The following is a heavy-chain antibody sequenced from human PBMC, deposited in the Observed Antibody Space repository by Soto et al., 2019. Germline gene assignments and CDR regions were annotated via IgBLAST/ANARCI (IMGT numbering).Heavy chain of an antibody. J-gene: IGHJ3*02. CDR1: GGSVSSYY. Sequence: QVQLQESGPGLVRPSESLSLTCTVSGGSVSSYYWNWIRQSPGKGLEWIGYLYYSGRTIYNPSLQSRVTISVDMSKNQFSLKLTSVTAADTAVYYCASDDGRAFDIWGQGTMVAVSS. CDR2: LYYSGRT. V-gene: IGHV4-59*02. CDR3: ASDDGRAFDI.